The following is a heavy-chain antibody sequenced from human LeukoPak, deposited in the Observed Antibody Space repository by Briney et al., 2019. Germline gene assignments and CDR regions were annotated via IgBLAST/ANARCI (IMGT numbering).Heavy chain of an antibody. J-gene: IGHJ6*04. CDR2: INKDVGGI. Sequence: PGGSLRLSCAVSGFPFSNSWMYWVRQAPGKGREGVANINKDVGGISYVDSVKGRFIISRDNARNSLYLQMNSLRVEDTAVYFCAGGNSMDVWGKGTAVTVSS. V-gene: IGHV3-7*03. D-gene: IGHD1/OR15-1a*01. CDR3: AGGNSMDV. CDR1: GFPFSNSW.